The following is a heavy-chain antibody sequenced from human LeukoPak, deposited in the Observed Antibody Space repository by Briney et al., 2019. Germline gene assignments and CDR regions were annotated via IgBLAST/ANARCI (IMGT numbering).Heavy chain of an antibody. J-gene: IGHJ4*02. Sequence: PSETLSLTCTVSGDSINSSNYYWGWIRQPPGKGLEWIGNIYYGGSTYYKPSLKSRVTISVDTSKNQFSLKLSSVTAADTAVYYCARVSGASYDGRGVFDYWGQGTLVTVSS. V-gene: IGHV4-39*07. CDR2: IYYGGST. CDR3: ARVSGASYDGRGVFDY. CDR1: GDSINSSNYY. D-gene: IGHD3-16*01.